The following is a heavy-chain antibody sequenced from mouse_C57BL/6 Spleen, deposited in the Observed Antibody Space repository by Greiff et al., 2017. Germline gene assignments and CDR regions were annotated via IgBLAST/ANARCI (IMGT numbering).Heavy chain of an antibody. CDR3: ARLTGDY. D-gene: IGHD4-1*01. Sequence: EVQGVESGGGLVKPGGSLKLSCAASGFTFSDYGMHWVRQAPEKGLEWVAYISSGSSTIYYADTVQGRFTISRDNAKNTLFLQMTSLRSEDTAMYYCARLTGDYWGQGTTLTVSS. CDR1: GFTFSDYG. CDR2: ISSGSSTI. V-gene: IGHV5-17*01. J-gene: IGHJ2*01.